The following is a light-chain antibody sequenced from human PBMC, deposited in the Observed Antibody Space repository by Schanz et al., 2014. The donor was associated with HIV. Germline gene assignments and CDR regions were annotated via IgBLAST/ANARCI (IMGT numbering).Light chain of an antibody. CDR1: SSNIGSVYD. CDR2: ANS. CDR3: SSHAGSDNFGI. J-gene: IGLJ2*01. V-gene: IGLV1-40*01. Sequence: QSVLTQPPSVSGAPGQRVTISCTGSSSNIGSVYDVHWYQQLPGTAPKHLIFANSDRPSGVPDRFSGSKSGTSASLAITGLQAEDEADYYCSSHAGSDNFGIFGGGTKLTVL.